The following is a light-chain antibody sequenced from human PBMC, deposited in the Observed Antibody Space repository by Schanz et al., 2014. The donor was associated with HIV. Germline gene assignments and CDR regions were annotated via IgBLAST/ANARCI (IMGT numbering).Light chain of an antibody. V-gene: IGLV2-14*02. J-gene: IGLJ3*02. CDR1: TSDVGRYNL. Sequence: QSALTQPASVSGSPGQSITISCTGTTSDVGRYNLVSWSQQHPGKAPKLMIYEVSKRPSGVPDRFSGSKSGNTASLTVSGLQPEDEADYFCATWDDSLDGWVFGGGTKLTVL. CDR3: ATWDDSLDGWV. CDR2: EVS.